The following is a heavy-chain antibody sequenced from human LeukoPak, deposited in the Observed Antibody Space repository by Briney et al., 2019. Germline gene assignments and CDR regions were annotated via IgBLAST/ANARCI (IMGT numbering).Heavy chain of an antibody. CDR3: AREEVGDYGESNVYNWFDP. Sequence: ASVKVSCKASGYTFTGYYMHWVRQAPGQGLEWMGWINPNSGGTNYAQKFQGRVTMTRDTSISTAYMELSRLRSDDTAVYYCAREEVGDYGESNVYNWFDPWGQGTLVTVSS. D-gene: IGHD4-17*01. CDR2: INPNSGGT. J-gene: IGHJ5*02. V-gene: IGHV1-2*02. CDR1: GYTFTGYY.